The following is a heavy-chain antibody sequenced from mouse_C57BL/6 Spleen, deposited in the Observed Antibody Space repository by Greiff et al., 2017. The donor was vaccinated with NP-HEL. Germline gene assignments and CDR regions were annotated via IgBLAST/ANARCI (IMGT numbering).Heavy chain of an antibody. J-gene: IGHJ4*01. CDR1: GFTFSNYW. CDR3: TEAPIYYDYAMDY. D-gene: IGHD2-4*01. Sequence: EVQLVESGGGLVQPGGSMKLSCVASGFTFSNYWMNWVRQSPEKGLEWVAQIRLKSDNYATHYAESVKGRFTISRDDSKSSVYLQMNNLRAEDTGIYYCTEAPIYYDYAMDYWGQGTSVTVSS. CDR2: IRLKSDNYAT. V-gene: IGHV6-3*01.